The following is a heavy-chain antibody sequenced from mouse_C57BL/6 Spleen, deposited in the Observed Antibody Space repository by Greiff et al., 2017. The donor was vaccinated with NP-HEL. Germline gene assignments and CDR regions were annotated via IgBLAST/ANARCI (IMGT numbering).Heavy chain of an antibody. D-gene: IGHD1-1*01. CDR2: INYDGSST. CDR3: ARERDGSSYLWYFDV. CDR1: GFTFSDYY. V-gene: IGHV5-16*01. J-gene: IGHJ1*03. Sequence: EVKLMESEGGLVQPGSSMKLSCTASGFTFSDYYMAWVRQVPEKGLEWVANINYDGSSTYYLDSLKSRFIISRDNAKNILYLQMSSLKSEDTATYYCARERDGSSYLWYFDVWGTGTTVTVSS.